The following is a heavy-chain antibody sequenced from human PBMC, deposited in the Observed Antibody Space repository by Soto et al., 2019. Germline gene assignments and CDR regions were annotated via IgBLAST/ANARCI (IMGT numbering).Heavy chain of an antibody. CDR2: ISGSGGST. CDR3: AKTSLGQWLVRGVPVFDY. V-gene: IGHV3-23*01. Sequence: GGSLRLSCAASGFTFSSYAMSWVRQAPGKGLEWVSAISGSGGSTYYADSVKGRFTISIANSKNTLYLQMNSLRAEDTAVYYCAKTSLGQWLVRGVPVFDYWGQGTLVTVSS. CDR1: GFTFSSYA. D-gene: IGHD6-19*01. J-gene: IGHJ4*02.